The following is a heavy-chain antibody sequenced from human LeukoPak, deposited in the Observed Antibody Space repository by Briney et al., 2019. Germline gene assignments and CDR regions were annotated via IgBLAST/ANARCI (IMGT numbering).Heavy chain of an antibody. CDR2: IHPSGST. CDR1: GDSISSYY. CDR3: ARGPPPDFDY. V-gene: IGHV4-4*07. J-gene: IGHJ4*02. Sequence: SETLSLTCTVSGDSISSYYWSWIRQPAGKGLEWIGRIHPSGSTNYYPSLKSRVTLSVDTSKNQFSLKLNSVTAADTAVYYCARGPPPDFDYWGRGTLVTVSS.